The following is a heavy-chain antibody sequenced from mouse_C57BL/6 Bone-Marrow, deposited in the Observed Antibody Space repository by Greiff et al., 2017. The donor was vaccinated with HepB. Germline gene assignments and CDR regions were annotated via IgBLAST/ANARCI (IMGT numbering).Heavy chain of an antibody. CDR2: INPSSGYT. V-gene: IGHV1-4*01. CDR3: AIYYGSNYFDY. Sequence: VQRVESGAELARPGASVKMSCKASGYTFTSYTMHWVKQRPGQGLEWIGYINPSSGYTKYNQKFKDKATLTADKSSSTAYMQLSSLTSEDSAVYYCAIYYGSNYFDYWGQGTTLTVSS. CDR1: GYTFTSYT. D-gene: IGHD1-1*01. J-gene: IGHJ2*01.